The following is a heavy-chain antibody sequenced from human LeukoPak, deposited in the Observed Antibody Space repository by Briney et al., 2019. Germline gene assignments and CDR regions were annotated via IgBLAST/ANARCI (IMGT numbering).Heavy chain of an antibody. CDR2: IYYSGST. CDR3: VRHVARAFDI. CDR1: GGSISSSSYY. J-gene: IGHJ3*02. Sequence: SETLSLTCTVSGGSISSSSYYWGWIRQPPGKGLEWIGSIYYSGSTYYNASLKSRVTISIDTSKNQLSLKLSSVTAADTAVYSCVRHVARAFDIWGQGTKVTVSS. V-gene: IGHV4-39*01.